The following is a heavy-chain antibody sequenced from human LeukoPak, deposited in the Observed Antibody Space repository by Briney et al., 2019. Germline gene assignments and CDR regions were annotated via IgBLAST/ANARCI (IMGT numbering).Heavy chain of an antibody. CDR1: GFTFSSYA. CDR3: ARDESPYGDLIDY. CDR2: ISYDGSNK. Sequence: GGSLRLSCAASGFTFSSYAMHWVRQTPGKGLEWVAVISYDGSNKYYADSVKGRFTISRDNSKNTLYLQMNSLRAEDTAVYYCARDESPYGDLIDYWGQGTLVTVSS. D-gene: IGHD4-17*01. V-gene: IGHV3-30-3*01. J-gene: IGHJ4*02.